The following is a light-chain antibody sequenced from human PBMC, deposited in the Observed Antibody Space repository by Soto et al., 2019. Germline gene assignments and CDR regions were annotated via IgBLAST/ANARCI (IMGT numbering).Light chain of an antibody. J-gene: IGLJ1*01. Sequence: QSALTQPASVSGSPGQSITISCTGTSSDVGGYNYVSWYQQHPGKAPKLMIYEVSSRPSGVSNRFSGSTSGNTASPTISGRQAEDEADYYCSSYTSSSTPDVFGTGTKVTVL. CDR2: EVS. CDR3: SSYTSSSTPDV. V-gene: IGLV2-14*01. CDR1: SSDVGGYNY.